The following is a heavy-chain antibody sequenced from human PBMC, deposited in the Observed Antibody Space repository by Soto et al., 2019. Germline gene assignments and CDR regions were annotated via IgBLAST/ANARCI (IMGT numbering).Heavy chain of an antibody. CDR3: AKGGRDFWRGPSDY. D-gene: IGHD3-3*01. V-gene: IGHV3-9*01. CDR1: GFTFDDYA. CDR2: ISWNSGSI. J-gene: IGHJ4*02. Sequence: EVQLVESGGGLVQPGRSLRLSCAASGFTFDDYAMHWVRQAPGKGLEWVSGISWNSGSIGYADSVKGRFTISRDNAKNPLYLQMNSLRAEDTALYYCAKGGRDFWRGPSDYWGQGTLVTVSS.